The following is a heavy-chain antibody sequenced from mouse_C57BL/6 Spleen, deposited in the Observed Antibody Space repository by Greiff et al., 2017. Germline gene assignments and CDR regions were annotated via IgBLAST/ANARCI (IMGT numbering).Heavy chain of an antibody. V-gene: IGHV1-82*01. CDR1: GYAFSSSW. CDR2: IYPGDGDT. D-gene: IGHD1-1*02. J-gene: IGHJ3*01. CDR3: ARSYGGWFAY. Sequence: VKLQQSGPELVKPGASVKISCKASGYAFSSSWMNWVKQRPGKGLEWIGRIYPGDGDTNYNGKFKGKATLTADKSSSTAYMQLSSLTSEDSAVYFCARSYGGWFAYWGQGTLVTVSA.